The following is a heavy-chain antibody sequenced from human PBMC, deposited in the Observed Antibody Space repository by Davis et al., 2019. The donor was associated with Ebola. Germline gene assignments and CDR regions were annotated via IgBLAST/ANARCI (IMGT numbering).Heavy chain of an antibody. Sequence: ASVKVSCKASGYTFTSYYMHWVRQAPGQGLEWMGIINPSGGSTSYAQKFQGRVTMTRDTSTSTVYMELSSLRSEDTAVYYCARDWAQVGATTGHWFDPWGQGTLVTVSS. CDR2: INPSGGST. CDR3: ARDWAQVGATTGHWFDP. J-gene: IGHJ5*02. V-gene: IGHV1-46*01. D-gene: IGHD1-26*01. CDR1: GYTFTSYY.